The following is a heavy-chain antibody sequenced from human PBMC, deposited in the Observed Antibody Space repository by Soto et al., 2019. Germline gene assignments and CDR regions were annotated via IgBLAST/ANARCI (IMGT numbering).Heavy chain of an antibody. CDR1: GFRFEDYA. CDR3: TKASRGASSSYNYGMEV. D-gene: IGHD3-10*01. J-gene: IGHJ6*02. Sequence: EVQLVESGGGLVQPGRSLRLSCAASGFRFEDYAMNWVRQPPGKGLEWVSGIGWNSGTIGYAGSVKGRFTISSDNAKSSLFLQMNSLRPEDTALYYCTKASRGASSSYNYGMEVWGPGTTVTVSS. V-gene: IGHV3-9*01. CDR2: IGWNSGTI.